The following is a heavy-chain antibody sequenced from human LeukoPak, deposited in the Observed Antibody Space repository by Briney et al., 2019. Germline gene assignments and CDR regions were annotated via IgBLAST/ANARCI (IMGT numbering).Heavy chain of an antibody. CDR1: GGSISSYY. J-gene: IGHJ3*02. D-gene: IGHD3-22*01. CDR2: IYYSGGT. Sequence: SETLPLTCTVSGGSISSYYWNWIRQPPGKGLEWIGYIYYSGGTNYNPSLKSRVNISLDTFKNQFSLKLSSVTAADTAVYYCAGASLYYDSSGQRTFDIWGQGTMVTVSS. CDR3: AGASLYYDSSGQRTFDI. V-gene: IGHV4-59*01.